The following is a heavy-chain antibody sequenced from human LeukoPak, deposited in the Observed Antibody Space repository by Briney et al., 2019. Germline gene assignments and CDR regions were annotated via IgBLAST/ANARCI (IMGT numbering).Heavy chain of an antibody. CDR2: ISGNGDST. J-gene: IGHJ4*02. CDR1: GFTFSSYA. CDR3: AREGYYGSGSPPSLYFDY. D-gene: IGHD3-10*01. Sequence: PGGSLRLSCAASGFTFSSYAISWVRQAPGKGLEWVSGISGNGDSTYYADSVKGRFTISRDNSKNTLSLQMNSLRPEDTAIYYCAREGYYGSGSPPSLYFDYWGQGTLVTVSS. V-gene: IGHV3-23*01.